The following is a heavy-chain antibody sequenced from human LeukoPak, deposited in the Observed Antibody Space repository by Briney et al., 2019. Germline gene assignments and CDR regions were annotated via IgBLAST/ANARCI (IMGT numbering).Heavy chain of an antibody. V-gene: IGHV3-23*01. CDR2: ISGSGGST. CDR3: AKVGRRAVAGNILAGAFDI. J-gene: IGHJ3*02. Sequence: GGSPRLSCAASGFTFSSYAMSWVRQAPGKGLEWVSAISGSGGSTYYADSVKGRFTISRDNSKNTLYLQMNSLRAEDTAVYYCAKVGRRAVAGNILAGAFDIWGQGTMVTVSS. CDR1: GFTFSSYA. D-gene: IGHD6-19*01.